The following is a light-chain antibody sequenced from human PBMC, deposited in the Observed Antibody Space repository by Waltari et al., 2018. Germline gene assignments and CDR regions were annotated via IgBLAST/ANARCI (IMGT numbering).Light chain of an antibody. CDR3: QQYSTRPYT. V-gene: IGKV3-15*01. J-gene: IGKJ2*01. Sequence: EILMTQSPATLSLSPGEGVTLSCRASQWVSSNLAWYQQKPGQAPRLLIYGASSRATGVRARFSGSGSGRDYTLTISSLQSDDGALYHGQQYSTRPYTFGQGTKLEI. CDR1: QWVSSN. CDR2: GAS.